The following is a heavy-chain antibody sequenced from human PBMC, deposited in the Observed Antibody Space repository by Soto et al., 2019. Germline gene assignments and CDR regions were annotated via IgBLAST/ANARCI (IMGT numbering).Heavy chain of an antibody. Sequence: GGCLRPSCTASVFTFGDYAMSWVRQAPGNGLEWGCFIRSKAYGGTTEHAASVKGRFTISRDDSKSIAYLQMNSLKTEDTAVYYWTRDLVVNPPYYYGMDVWGQGTTVTVSS. CDR3: TRDLVVNPPYYYGMDV. J-gene: IGHJ6*02. V-gene: IGHV3-49*04. CDR2: IRSKAYGGTT. D-gene: IGHD2-15*01. CDR1: VFTFGDYA.